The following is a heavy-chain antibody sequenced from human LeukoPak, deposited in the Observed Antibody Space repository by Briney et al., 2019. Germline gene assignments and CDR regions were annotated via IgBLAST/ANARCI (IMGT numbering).Heavy chain of an antibody. Sequence: GESLKISCKGSGYSFTSYWIGWVRQMPGKGLEWMGIIYPGDSDTRYSPSFQGRITISADKSISTAYLQWSSLKASDTAMYYCARLLSTATRGDFDYWGQGTLVTVSS. J-gene: IGHJ4*02. D-gene: IGHD2-15*01. CDR2: IYPGDSDT. CDR3: ARLLSTATRGDFDY. V-gene: IGHV5-51*01. CDR1: GYSFTSYW.